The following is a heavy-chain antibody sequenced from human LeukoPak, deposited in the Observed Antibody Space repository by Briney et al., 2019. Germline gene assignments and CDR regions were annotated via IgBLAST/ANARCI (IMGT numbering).Heavy chain of an antibody. Sequence: GGSLRLSCAASGFTFSSYSMNWVRQAPGKGLEWVSYISSSSSTIYYADSVKGRFTISRDNAKNSLYLQMNSLRAEDTAVYYCARDTRFGEFYFDYWGQGTLVTVSS. CDR1: GFTFSSYS. J-gene: IGHJ4*02. D-gene: IGHD3-10*01. V-gene: IGHV3-48*01. CDR3: ARDTRFGEFYFDY. CDR2: ISSSSSTI.